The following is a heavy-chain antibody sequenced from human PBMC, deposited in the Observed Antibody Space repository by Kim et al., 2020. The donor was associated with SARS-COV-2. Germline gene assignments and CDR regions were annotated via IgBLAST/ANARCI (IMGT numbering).Heavy chain of an antibody. Sequence: GGSLRLSCAASGFTFSSYSMNWVRQAPGKGLEWVSYISSSSSTIYYADSVKGRFTISRDNAKNSLYLQMNSLRDEDTAVYYCARDVSGSYYDLTYFDYWGQGTLVTVSS. D-gene: IGHD1-26*01. V-gene: IGHV3-48*02. CDR3: ARDVSGSYYDLTYFDY. CDR1: GFTFSSYS. J-gene: IGHJ4*02. CDR2: ISSSSSTI.